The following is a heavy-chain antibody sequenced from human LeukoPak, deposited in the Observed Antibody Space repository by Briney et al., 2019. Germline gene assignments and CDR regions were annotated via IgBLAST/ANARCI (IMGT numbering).Heavy chain of an antibody. CDR3: ARRGGYCSSTSCYIEYNWFDP. Sequence: PSETLSLTCTVSGGSISSSIYYWGWIRQPPGKGLEWIGSIYYSGSTYYNPSLKSRVTISVDTSKNQFSLKLSSVTAADTAMYYCARRGGYCSSTSCYIEYNWFDPWGQGTLVTVSP. D-gene: IGHD2-2*02. V-gene: IGHV4-39*01. CDR1: GGSISSSIYY. J-gene: IGHJ5*02. CDR2: IYYSGST.